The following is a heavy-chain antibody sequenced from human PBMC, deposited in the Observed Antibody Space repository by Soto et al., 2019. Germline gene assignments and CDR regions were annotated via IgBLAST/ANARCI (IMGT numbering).Heavy chain of an antibody. Sequence: GASVKVSCKASGGSFSSYIVSWVRQAPGQGLEWMGRIIPVLGVEYYAQKFQGRVTITADESTSTAYMELSSLRSEDTAVYYCARAGLLSGGVIGSLLDYWGQGTLVTVSS. CDR1: GGSFSSYI. J-gene: IGHJ4*02. CDR3: ARAGLLSGGVIGSLLDY. CDR2: IIPVLGVE. D-gene: IGHD3-16*02. V-gene: IGHV1-69*02.